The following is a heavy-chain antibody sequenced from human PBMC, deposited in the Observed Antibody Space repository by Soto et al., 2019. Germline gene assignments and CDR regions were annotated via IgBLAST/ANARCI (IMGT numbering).Heavy chain of an antibody. V-gene: IGHV3-74*01. CDR3: TRGPRSTSTGTGAF. CDR1: GFTFSMFW. Sequence: GGSLRLSCAASGFTFSMFWMHWVRQVPGKGPEWVTRINDDGISTNYADSVKGRFTISRDNAKNILYLQMNALRVEDTAVYYCTRGPRSTSTGTGAFWGQGTLVTVSS. J-gene: IGHJ4*02. D-gene: IGHD1-1*01. CDR2: INDDGIST.